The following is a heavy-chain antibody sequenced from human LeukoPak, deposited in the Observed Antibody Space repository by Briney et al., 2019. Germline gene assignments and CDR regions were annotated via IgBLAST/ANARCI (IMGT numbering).Heavy chain of an antibody. Sequence: PSQTLSLTCTVSGGSISSGSYYWSWIRQPAGKGLEWIGRIYTSGSTNYNPSLKSRVTISVDTSKNQFSLKLSSVTAADTAVYYCARDPGNGMDVWGKGTTVTVSS. CDR1: GGSISSGSYY. CDR2: IYTSGST. J-gene: IGHJ6*04. CDR3: ARDPGNGMDV. V-gene: IGHV4-61*02. D-gene: IGHD3-10*01.